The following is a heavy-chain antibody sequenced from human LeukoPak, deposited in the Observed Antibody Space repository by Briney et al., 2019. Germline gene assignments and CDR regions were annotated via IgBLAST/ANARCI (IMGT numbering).Heavy chain of an antibody. CDR2: ISYDGSNK. V-gene: IGHV3-30*18. D-gene: IGHD5-18*01. J-gene: IGHJ4*02. CDR1: RXTFSSYG. CDR3: AKGELGLWFDY. Sequence: TGGSLRLSWAASRXTFSSYGVHWVRQAPGKGLEWVALISYDGSNKYYADSVKGRFTISRDNSKNTLYLQMNSLRAEDTAVYYCAKGELGLWFDYWGQGTLVTVSS.